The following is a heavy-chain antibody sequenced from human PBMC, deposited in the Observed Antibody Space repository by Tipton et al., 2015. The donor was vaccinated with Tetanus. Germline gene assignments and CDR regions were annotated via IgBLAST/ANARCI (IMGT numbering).Heavy chain of an antibody. Sequence: TLSLTCSVSGGSINPYYWSWIRQPPGKGLEWIGNIYSSGSTYYNPSLKSRVTISEDTSRNQFSLRLKSVSPADTDMYYCARDHRLSASYAGWFDPWGQGSLVTVSS. CDR1: GGSINPYY. D-gene: IGHD2-8*01. CDR3: ARDHRLSASYAGWFDP. J-gene: IGHJ5*02. CDR2: IYSSGST. V-gene: IGHV4-59*01.